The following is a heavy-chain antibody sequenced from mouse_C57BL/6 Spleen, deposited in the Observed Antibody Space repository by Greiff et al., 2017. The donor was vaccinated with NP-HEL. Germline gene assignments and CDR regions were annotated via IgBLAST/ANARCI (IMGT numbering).Heavy chain of an antibody. CDR2: ISSGGDYI. D-gene: IGHD2-10*01. CDR3: TRDPYSDAMDY. CDR1: GFTFSSYA. V-gene: IGHV5-9-1*02. Sequence: EVQGVESGEGLVKPGGSLKLSCAASGFTFSSYAMSWVRQTPEKRLEWVAYISSGGDYIYYADTVKGRFTISRDNARNTLYLQMSSLKSEDTAMYYCTRDPYSDAMDYWGQGTSVTVSS. J-gene: IGHJ4*01.